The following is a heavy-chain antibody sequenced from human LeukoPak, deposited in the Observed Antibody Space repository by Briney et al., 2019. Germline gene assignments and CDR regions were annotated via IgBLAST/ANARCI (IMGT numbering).Heavy chain of an antibody. CDR2: ISGSGGST. CDR3: AKPSGWEITIFGVVIPRLDV. V-gene: IGHV3-23*01. CDR1: GFTFSGYG. D-gene: IGHD3-3*01. Sequence: PGGSLRLSCAASGFTFSGYGMNWVRQAPGKGLEWVSAISGSGGSTYYAYSVKGRFTISRDNSKNTLYLQMNSLRAEDTAVYYCAKPSGWEITIFGVVIPRLDVWGKGTTVTVSS. J-gene: IGHJ6*04.